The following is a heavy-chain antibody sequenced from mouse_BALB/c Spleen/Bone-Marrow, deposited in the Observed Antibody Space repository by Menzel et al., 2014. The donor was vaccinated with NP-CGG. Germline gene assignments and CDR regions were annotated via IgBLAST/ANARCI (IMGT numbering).Heavy chain of an antibody. J-gene: IGHJ2*01. CDR3: ASYYRYSFDY. CDR1: GFNIKDTY. CDR2: IDPANGNT. V-gene: IGHV14-3*02. Sequence: EVQLQQSGAELVKPGASVKLSCTGSGFNIKDTYMHWVKQRPEQGLEWIGGIDPANGNTKCDPKFQGKATITADTSSNTAYLQLSSLTSEDTAVYYCASYYRYSFDYWGQGTTLTVSS. D-gene: IGHD2-14*01.